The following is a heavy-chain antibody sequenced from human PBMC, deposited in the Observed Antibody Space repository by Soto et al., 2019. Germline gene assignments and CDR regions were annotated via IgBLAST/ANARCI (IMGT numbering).Heavy chain of an antibody. Sequence: QVKLQESGPGLVKPSGTLSLTCAVSGGSISSSNWWSWVRHPPGKGLEWIGEIYHDGSTNYNPSRKGRVTISVDKSNNQFSLKLSSVTAADTAVYYCARAVYFDYWGQGTLVTVSS. V-gene: IGHV4-4*02. CDR1: GGSISSSNW. CDR2: IYHDGST. CDR3: ARAVYFDY. J-gene: IGHJ4*02.